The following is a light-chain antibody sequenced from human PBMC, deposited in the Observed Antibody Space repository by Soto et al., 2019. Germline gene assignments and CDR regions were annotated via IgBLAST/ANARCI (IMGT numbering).Light chain of an antibody. CDR3: MSYAGRKRVV. CDR1: SSDVGSYNY. V-gene: IGLV2-8*01. J-gene: IGLJ2*01. CDR2: AVN. Sequence: QSVLTQPPSASGSPGQSVTISCTGASSDVGSYNYVSWYQQHPGKAPKLMIYAVNKRPSGVPDRFSGSKSGNTASLTVSGLQAEDEDDYYCMSYAGRKRVVFGGGTQLTVL.